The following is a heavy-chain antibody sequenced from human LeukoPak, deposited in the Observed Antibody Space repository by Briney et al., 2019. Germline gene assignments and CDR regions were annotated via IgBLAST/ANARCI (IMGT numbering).Heavy chain of an antibody. J-gene: IGHJ4*02. D-gene: IGHD2-2*01. V-gene: IGHV1-69*13. Sequence: EASVKVCCKASGGTFSSYAISWVRQAPGQGLEWMGGIIPIFGTANYAQKFQGRVTITADESTSTAYMELSSLRSEDTAVYYCARDYCSSTSCYADYWGQGTLVTVSS. CDR1: GGTFSSYA. CDR3: ARDYCSSTSCYADY. CDR2: IIPIFGTA.